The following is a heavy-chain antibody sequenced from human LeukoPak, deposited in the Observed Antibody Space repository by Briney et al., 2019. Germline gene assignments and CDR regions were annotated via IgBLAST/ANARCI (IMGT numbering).Heavy chain of an antibody. CDR1: GFTFSNYW. CDR2: IKQDGSEK. CDR3: ARGDDSGYYDYFDY. Sequence: PGGSPRLSCAASGFTFSNYWMSWVRQAPGKGLEWVANIKQDGSEKYYVGSVKGRFTISRDNAKNSLYLQMNSLRAEDTAVYYCARGDDSGYYDYFDYWGQGALVTVSS. J-gene: IGHJ4*02. D-gene: IGHD3-22*01. V-gene: IGHV3-7*03.